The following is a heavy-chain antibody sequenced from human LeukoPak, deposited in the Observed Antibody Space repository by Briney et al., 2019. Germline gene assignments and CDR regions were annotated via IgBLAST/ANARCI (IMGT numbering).Heavy chain of an antibody. CDR1: GGSISLFY. Sequence: SETLSLTCTVSGGSISLFYWTWIRQPPGKGLEWIGYIYSNGSTNYDPSFKSRVSISIDTSKIQFSLNLNSVTPADTAVYYCARGSGWYDYWGQGALVTVSS. CDR3: ARGSGWYDY. V-gene: IGHV4-59*01. D-gene: IGHD6-19*01. CDR2: IYSNGST. J-gene: IGHJ4*02.